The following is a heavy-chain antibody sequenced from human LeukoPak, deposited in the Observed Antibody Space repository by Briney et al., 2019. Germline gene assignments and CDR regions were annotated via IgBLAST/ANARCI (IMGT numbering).Heavy chain of an antibody. V-gene: IGHV1-69*13. CDR1: GGTFSIYA. CDR3: ARSSGSYYPFDY. Sequence: SVTVSCTASGGTFSIYAISWVRQAPGQGLEWMGGIIPIFGTANYAQKFQGRVTITADESTSTAYMELSSLRSEDTAVYYCARSSGSYYPFDYWGQGTLVTVSS. J-gene: IGHJ4*02. D-gene: IGHD3-10*01. CDR2: IIPIFGTA.